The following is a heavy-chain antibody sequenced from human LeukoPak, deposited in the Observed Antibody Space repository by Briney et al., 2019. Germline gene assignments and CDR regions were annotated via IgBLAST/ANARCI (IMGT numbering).Heavy chain of an antibody. J-gene: IGHJ4*02. D-gene: IGHD3-22*01. V-gene: IGHV4-34*01. CDR1: GGSFSGYY. CDR2: INHSGST. CDR3: ARVTRRGSSGYYSYFDY. Sequence: SETLSLTCAVYGGSFSGYYWSWIRQPPGKGLEWIGEINHSGSTNYNPSLKSRVTISVDTSKNQFSLKLSSVTAADTAVYYCARVTRRGSSGYYSYFDYWGQGTLVTVSS.